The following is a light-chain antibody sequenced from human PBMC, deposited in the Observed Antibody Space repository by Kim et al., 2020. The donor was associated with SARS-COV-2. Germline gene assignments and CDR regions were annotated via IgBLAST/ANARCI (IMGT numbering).Light chain of an antibody. V-gene: IGKV3-20*01. J-gene: IGKJ2*01. CDR2: AVS. CDR1: QSVSNNY. Sequence: SPGERATPSCRASQSVSNNYFAWYQQKPGQAPRLLIYAVSRRATGIPDRFSGSGSGTDFTLTISRLEPEDFAVYYCQQYGISPPYTFGQGTKLEI. CDR3: QQYGISPPYT.